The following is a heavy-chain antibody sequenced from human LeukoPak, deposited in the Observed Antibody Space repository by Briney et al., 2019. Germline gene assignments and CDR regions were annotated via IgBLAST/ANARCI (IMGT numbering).Heavy chain of an antibody. CDR1: GYTFTSYD. D-gene: IGHD6-19*01. CDR2: MNPNSGNT. V-gene: IGHV1-8*03. J-gene: IGHJ5*02. CDR3: ASSSGWVNWFDP. Sequence: ASVKVSCKASGYTFTSYDINWVRQATGQGLEWMGWMNPNSGNTGYAQKFQGRVTITRNTSISTAYMELSSLRSEDTAVYYCASSSGWVNWFDPWGQGTLVTVSS.